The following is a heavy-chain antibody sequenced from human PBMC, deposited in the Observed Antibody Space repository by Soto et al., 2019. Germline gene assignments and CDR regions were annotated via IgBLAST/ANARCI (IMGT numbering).Heavy chain of an antibody. CDR3: ARDRHPYSTKYYFDY. CDR1: GFRFSEHA. J-gene: IGHJ4*02. Sequence: GGSLRLSCNCSGFRFSEHAMTWVRQAPGKGLEWVGFIRNTPYGGTTDYAASVRGRFTISRDDSASIAYLQMNSLKTEDTAVYYCARDRHPYSTKYYFDYWGQGTLVTV. D-gene: IGHD2-2*01. CDR2: IRNTPYGGTT. V-gene: IGHV3-49*04.